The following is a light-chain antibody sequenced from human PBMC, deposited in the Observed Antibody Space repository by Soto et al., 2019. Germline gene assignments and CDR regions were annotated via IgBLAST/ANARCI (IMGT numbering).Light chain of an antibody. CDR3: QQYNTYSWT. Sequence: DIQMTQSPSTLSASVGDRVTITCRASQSISSWLAWYQQKPGKAPKLLIYKASSLESGVPSRFSGSGSGTEFTLTISSLQPDDFATYYCQQYNTYSWTVGQGTNVEIK. CDR2: KAS. CDR1: QSISSW. J-gene: IGKJ1*01. V-gene: IGKV1-5*03.